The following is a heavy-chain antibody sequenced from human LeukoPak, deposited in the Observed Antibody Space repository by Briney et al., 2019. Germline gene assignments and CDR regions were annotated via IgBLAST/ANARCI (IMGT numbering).Heavy chain of an antibody. CDR3: AKQSATVVTPRDAFDI. J-gene: IGHJ3*02. D-gene: IGHD4-23*01. CDR1: GGSISSNW. CDR2: IDHSGST. Sequence: SETPSLTCAVSGGSISSNWWSWVRQPPGKGLEWIGEIDHSGSTNYNPSLKSRVTISVDTSKNQFSLKLSSVTAADTAVYYCAKQSATVVTPRDAFDIWGQGTMVTVSS. V-gene: IGHV4-4*02.